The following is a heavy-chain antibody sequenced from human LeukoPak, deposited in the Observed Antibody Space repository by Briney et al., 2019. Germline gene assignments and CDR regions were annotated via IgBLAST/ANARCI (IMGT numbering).Heavy chain of an antibody. CDR2: IYISGST. CDR3: ARDRGTWNDDGFDY. CDR1: GYSISSSYY. D-gene: IGHD1-1*01. V-gene: IGHV4-4*07. J-gene: IGHJ4*02. Sequence: SETLSLTCTVSGYSISSSYYWSWIRQPAGKGLEWIGRIYISGSTNYNPSLKSRVTMSVDTSKNQFSLKLSSVTAADTAVYYCARDRGTWNDDGFDYWGRGTLVTVSS.